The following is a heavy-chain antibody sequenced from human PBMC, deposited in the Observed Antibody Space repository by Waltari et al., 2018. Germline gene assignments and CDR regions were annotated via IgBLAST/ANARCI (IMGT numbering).Heavy chain of an antibody. D-gene: IGHD4-17*01. V-gene: IGHV4-59*11. CDR3: ARGGDYGDSNWYFDL. CDR1: GGSISSHY. Sequence: QVQLQESGPGLVKPSETLSLTCTVSGGSISSHYWSWIRQPPGKGLEWIGYIYYSGSTNYNPSLESRVTISVDTSKNQFSLKLSSVTAADTAVYYCARGGDYGDSNWYFDLWGRGTLVTVSS. CDR2: IYYSGST. J-gene: IGHJ2*01.